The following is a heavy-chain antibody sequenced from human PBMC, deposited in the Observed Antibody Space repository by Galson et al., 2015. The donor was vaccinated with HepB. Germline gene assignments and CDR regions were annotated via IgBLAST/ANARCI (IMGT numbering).Heavy chain of an antibody. J-gene: IGHJ6*02. V-gene: IGHV3-48*04. CDR2: ISSSSSTI. Sequence: SLRLSCAASGFTFSSYSMNWVRQAPGKGLEWVSYISSSSSTIYYADSVKGRFTISRDNAKDSLYLQMNSLRAEDTAVYYCARYSSRMDEDVWGQGTTVTVSS. D-gene: IGHD6-13*01. CDR1: GFTFSSYS. CDR3: ARYSSRMDEDV.